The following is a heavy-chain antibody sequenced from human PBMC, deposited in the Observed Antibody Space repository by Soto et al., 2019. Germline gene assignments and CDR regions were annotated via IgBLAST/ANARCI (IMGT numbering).Heavy chain of an antibody. CDR3: ARDYYYHSRGYYSKSLRS. V-gene: IGHV3-7*04. CDR1: GFTFSSYW. CDR2: IKQDGSEK. J-gene: IGHJ5*01. D-gene: IGHD3-22*01. Sequence: GGSLRLSCAASGFTFSSYWMSWVRQAPGKGLEWVANIKQDGSEKYYVDSVKGRFTISRDNAKNSLYLQMNSLRAEDTAVYYFARDYYYHSRGYYSKSLRSWGHGT.